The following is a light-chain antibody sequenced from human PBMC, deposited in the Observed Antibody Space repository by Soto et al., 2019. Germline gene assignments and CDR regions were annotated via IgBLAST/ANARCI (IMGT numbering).Light chain of an antibody. CDR2: DVS. CDR3: SSYTSSSTLGV. Sequence: QSALTQPASVSGSPGQSITISCTGTNSDVGGYSYVSWYQQHPGKAPKLMIYDVSNRPSGISNRFSGSKSGNTASLTISGLQAEDEADYYCSSYTSSSTLGVFGGGNKLTVL. J-gene: IGLJ2*01. V-gene: IGLV2-14*01. CDR1: NSDVGGYSY.